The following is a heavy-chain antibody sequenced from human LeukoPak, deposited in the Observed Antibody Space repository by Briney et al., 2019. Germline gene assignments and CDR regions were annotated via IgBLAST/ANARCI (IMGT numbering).Heavy chain of an antibody. CDR1: GYTFTSYG. Sequence: ASVKVSCKASGYTFTSYGISWVRQAPGQGLEWMGWISAYNGNTNYAQKLQGRVTMTTDTFTSTAYMELRSLRSDDTAVYYCARNNRPYCSGGSCYSFFFDYWGQGTLVTVSS. V-gene: IGHV1-18*01. D-gene: IGHD2-15*01. CDR3: ARNNRPYCSGGSCYSFFFDY. J-gene: IGHJ4*02. CDR2: ISAYNGNT.